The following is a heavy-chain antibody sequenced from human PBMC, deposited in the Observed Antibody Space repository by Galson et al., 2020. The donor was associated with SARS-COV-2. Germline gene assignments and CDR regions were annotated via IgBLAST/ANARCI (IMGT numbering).Heavy chain of an antibody. CDR2: IYYSGST. Sequence: SETLSLTCTVSGGSISSYYWSWIRQPPGKGLEWIGDIYYSGSTNYNPSLKSRVTISVDTSKNQFSLKLSSVTAADTAVYYCAREGSSANYYYYGMDVWGQGTTVTVSS. V-gene: IGHV4-59*13. D-gene: IGHD2-2*01. CDR1: GGSISSYY. J-gene: IGHJ6*02. CDR3: AREGSSANYYYYGMDV.